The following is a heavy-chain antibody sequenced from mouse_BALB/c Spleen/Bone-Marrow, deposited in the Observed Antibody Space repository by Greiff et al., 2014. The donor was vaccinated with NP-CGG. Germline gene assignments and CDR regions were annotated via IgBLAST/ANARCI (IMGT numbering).Heavy chain of an antibody. CDR2: IDPFNGAT. CDR1: GYSFTTYY. Sequence: EVKLMESGPELMKPGASVKISCKASGYSFTTYYVHWVKQSHGKSLEWIGYIDPFNGATSYNQKFKGKATLTVDKSSSTAYMHLSSLTSEDSAVYYCARNWDVDYWGQGTTLTVSS. V-gene: IGHV1S135*01. CDR3: ARNWDVDY. J-gene: IGHJ2*01. D-gene: IGHD4-1*01.